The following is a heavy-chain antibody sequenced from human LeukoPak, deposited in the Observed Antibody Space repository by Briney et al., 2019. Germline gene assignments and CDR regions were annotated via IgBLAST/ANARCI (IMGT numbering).Heavy chain of an antibody. CDR1: EFTFSDYW. J-gene: IGHJ4*02. Sequence: GGSLRLSCAASEFTFSDYWMTWVRQAPGKGLEWVANIKQDGSEKYYVGSVKGRFTISRDNAKNSLYLQMNSLRAGDTAVYYCARGRLSYYYDSGGYYYFDYWGQGTLVTVSS. V-gene: IGHV3-7*03. CDR2: IKQDGSEK. CDR3: ARGRLSYYYDSGGYYYFDY. D-gene: IGHD3-22*01.